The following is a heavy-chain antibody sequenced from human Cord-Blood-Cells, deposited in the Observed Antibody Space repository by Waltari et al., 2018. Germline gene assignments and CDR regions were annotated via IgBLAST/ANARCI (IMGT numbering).Heavy chain of an antibody. J-gene: IGHJ4*02. V-gene: IGHV1-2*02. CDR1: GYTFTGYY. Sequence: QVQLVQSGAEVKKPGASVKVSCKASGYTFTGYYMHWVRQAPGQGLEWMGWINPNRGGTNYAQKFQGRVTMTRDTSISTAYMELSRLRSDDTAVYYCAREGAEYSSSYYFDYWGQGTLVTVSS. D-gene: IGHD6-6*01. CDR2: INPNRGGT. CDR3: AREGAEYSSSYYFDY.